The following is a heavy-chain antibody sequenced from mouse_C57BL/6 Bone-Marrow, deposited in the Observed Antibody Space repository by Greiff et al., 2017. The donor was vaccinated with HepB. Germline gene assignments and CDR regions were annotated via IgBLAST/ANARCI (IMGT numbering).Heavy chain of an antibody. J-gene: IGHJ3*01. CDR3: AREGYGDWFAY. D-gene: IGHD2-2*01. Sequence: QVQLQQPGAELVMPGASVKLSCKASGYTFTSYWMHWVKQRPGQGLEWIGEIDSSDSYTNYNQKFKGKSTLTVDKSSSTAYMQLSSLTSEDSAVYYCAREGYGDWFAYWGQGTLVTVSA. CDR2: IDSSDSYT. CDR1: GYTFTSYW. V-gene: IGHV1-69*01.